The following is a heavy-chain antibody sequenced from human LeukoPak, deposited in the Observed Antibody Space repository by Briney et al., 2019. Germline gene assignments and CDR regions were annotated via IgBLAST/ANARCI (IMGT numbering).Heavy chain of an antibody. CDR1: GGSISSGGYY. CDR3: ASPGYSYGGEHDY. D-gene: IGHD5-18*01. V-gene: IGHV4-31*03. CDR2: IYYSGST. J-gene: IGHJ4*02. Sequence: PSETLSLTCTVSGGSISSGGYYWSWIRQHPGKGLEWIGYIYYSGSTYYNPSLKSRVTISVDTSKNQFSLKLSSVTAADTAVYYCASPGYSYGGEHDYWGQGTLVTVSS.